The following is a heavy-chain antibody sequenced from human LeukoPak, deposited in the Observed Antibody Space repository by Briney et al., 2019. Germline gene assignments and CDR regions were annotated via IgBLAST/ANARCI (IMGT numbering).Heavy chain of an antibody. CDR3: ARGSSRPE. D-gene: IGHD6-19*01. J-gene: IGHJ4*02. CDR1: GYTFTGYY. V-gene: IGHV1-2*02. CDR2: INPNSGGT. Sequence: ASVKVSCKASGYTFTGYYIHWVRQAPGQGLEWMGWINPNSGGTNYAQKFQGRVTFTGDTSITTAYMELSCLRSDDTAVYYCARGSSRPEWGQGTLVTVSS.